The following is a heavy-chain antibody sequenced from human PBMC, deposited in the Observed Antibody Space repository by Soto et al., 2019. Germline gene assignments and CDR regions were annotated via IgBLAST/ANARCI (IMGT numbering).Heavy chain of an antibody. Sequence: SETLSLTCTVSGGSISSYYWTWIRQSPGKGLEWIGYIYYTGSTDYNAPLKSRVTISVDTSKNQFSLKLTSVTAADTAVYHCARGSRYNWSGSQSYYFDNWGQGTLVTVSS. J-gene: IGHJ4*02. D-gene: IGHD1-20*01. V-gene: IGHV4-59*01. CDR3: ARGSRYNWSGSQSYYFDN. CDR2: IYYTGST. CDR1: GGSISSYY.